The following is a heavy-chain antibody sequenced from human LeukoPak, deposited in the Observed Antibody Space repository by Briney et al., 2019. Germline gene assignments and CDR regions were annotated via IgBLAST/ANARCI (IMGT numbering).Heavy chain of an antibody. V-gene: IGHV7-4-1*02. CDR2: INPNTGNP. CDR1: GYTFTNYA. J-gene: IGHJ4*02. Sequence: ASVKVSCKASGYTFTNYAMNWVRQAPGQGLEWMARINPNTGNPTYAQGFTGRFLFSLDTSVSTAYLQISSLKADDTAVYYCARGMPKDYFDYWGQGTLVTVSS. CDR3: ARGMPKDYFDY. D-gene: IGHD2-2*01.